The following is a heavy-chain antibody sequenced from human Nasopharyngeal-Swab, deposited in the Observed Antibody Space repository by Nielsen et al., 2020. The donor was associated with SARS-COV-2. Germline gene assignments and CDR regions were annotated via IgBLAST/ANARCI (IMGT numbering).Heavy chain of an antibody. CDR3: ARELYCSSTSCSPYYYCGMDV. CDR1: GGTFSSYA. Sequence: SVKVSCKASGGTFSSYAISWVRQAPGQGLEWMGGIIPIFGTANYAQKFQGRVTITADESTSTAYMELSSLRSEDTAVYYCARELYCSSTSCSPYYYCGMDVWGQGTTVTVSS. J-gene: IGHJ6*02. CDR2: IIPIFGTA. V-gene: IGHV1-69*13. D-gene: IGHD2-2*01.